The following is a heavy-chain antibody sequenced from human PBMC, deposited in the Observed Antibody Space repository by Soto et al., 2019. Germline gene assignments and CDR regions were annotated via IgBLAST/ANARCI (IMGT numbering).Heavy chain of an antibody. D-gene: IGHD3-9*01. CDR3: ARGDDILTGYIDAFDI. V-gene: IGHV4-59*11. Sequence: TVSAGSLRRHYWSVGRQPRGKAQEWIGSIYYSGSTNYNPSLNTRVTIPVDTSKKQFSLKLSSGPAAHTAVYYCARGDDILTGYIDAFDIWCQGT. J-gene: IGHJ3*02. CDR1: AGSLRRHY. CDR2: IYYSGST.